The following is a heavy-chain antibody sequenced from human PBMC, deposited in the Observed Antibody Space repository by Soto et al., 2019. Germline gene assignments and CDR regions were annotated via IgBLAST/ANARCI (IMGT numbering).Heavy chain of an antibody. V-gene: IGHV3-48*01. D-gene: IGHD2-15*01. Sequence: EVQLVESGGGLVQPGGSLRLSCAASGFTFSSHSMNWVRQAPGKGLEWVSYISSSSSNIYYPDSVRGRFTSSRDNAKNSRYLQMNSLRAEDTAVYYCAGDGNAPDLWGQGTMVTVSS. CDR3: AGDGNAPDL. J-gene: IGHJ3*01. CDR2: ISSSSSNI. CDR1: GFTFSSHS.